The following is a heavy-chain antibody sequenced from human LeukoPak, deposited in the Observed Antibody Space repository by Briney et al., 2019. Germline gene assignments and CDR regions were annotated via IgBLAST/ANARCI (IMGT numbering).Heavy chain of an antibody. J-gene: IGHJ4*02. V-gene: IGHV4-39*01. CDR1: GGSISSRPYC. CDR2: FYYSGST. D-gene: IGHD6-13*01. Sequence: SETLSLTCTVSGGSISSRPYCWGWIRQPPGKGLEWLGSFYYSGSTYYKPSLKSRVTISVDTSKNQISLKLSSVTAADTAVYYCARLVVSSWYHEVLLGRDYWGQGTLVTVPS. CDR3: ARLVVSSWYHEVLLGRDY.